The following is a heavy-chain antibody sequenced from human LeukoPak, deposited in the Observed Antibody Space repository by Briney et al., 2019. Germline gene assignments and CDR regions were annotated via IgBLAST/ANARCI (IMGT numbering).Heavy chain of an antibody. D-gene: IGHD3-22*01. Sequence: SETLSLTCTASGGSISSGSYYWSWIRQPAGKRLEWIGRIYTSGSTNYNPSLKRRVTISVDTSKTQFSLKLSSVTAADTAVYYCAREYYYDSSGSPGVDYWGQGTLVTVSS. CDR1: GGSISSGSYY. CDR3: AREYYYDSSGSPGVDY. V-gene: IGHV4-61*02. J-gene: IGHJ4*02. CDR2: IYTSGST.